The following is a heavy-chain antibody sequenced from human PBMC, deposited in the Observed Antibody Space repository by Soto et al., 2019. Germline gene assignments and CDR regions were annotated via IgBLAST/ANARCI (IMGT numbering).Heavy chain of an antibody. CDR2: ISSSVVTT. V-gene: IGHV3-23*01. D-gene: IGHD1-1*01. CDR1: GFTFSSYA. Sequence: GGSLRLSCAASGFTFSSYAMSWVRQAPGKGLEWVSGISSSVVTTYYADSVKGRFTISRDNSKSTLYLQLNNLRAEDTAVYYCANLDWSQLPNNFDYWGQGTLVTVSS. J-gene: IGHJ4*02. CDR3: ANLDWSQLPNNFDY.